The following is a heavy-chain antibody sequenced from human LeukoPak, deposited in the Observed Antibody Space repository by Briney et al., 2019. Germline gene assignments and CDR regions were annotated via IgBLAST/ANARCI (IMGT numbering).Heavy chain of an antibody. CDR2: FDPEEGGK. CDR3: ATRRAYGMDV. V-gene: IGHV1-24*01. J-gene: IGHJ6*02. CDR1: GYTLTELS. Sequence: ASVKVSCKVSGYTLTELSMHWVRQAPGKGLEWMGGFDPEEGGKIYAQKFQGRVTMTEDTSTDTAYMELSSLRSEDTAVYYCATRRAYGMDVWGQGTTVTVSS.